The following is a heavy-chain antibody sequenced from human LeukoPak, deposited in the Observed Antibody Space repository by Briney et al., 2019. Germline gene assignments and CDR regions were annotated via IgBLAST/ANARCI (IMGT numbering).Heavy chain of an antibody. CDR1: GFTFSSYS. Sequence: PGGSLRLSCAASGFTFSSYSMNWVRQAPGKGLEWVSSISSSSSYIYYADSVKGRFTISRDNAKNSLYLQMNSLRAEDTAVYYCARDGGGFVVVVAATTGTGMDVWGKGTTVTVSS. CDR2: ISSSSSYI. J-gene: IGHJ6*04. V-gene: IGHV3-21*01. CDR3: ARDGGGFVVVVAATTGTGMDV. D-gene: IGHD2-15*01.